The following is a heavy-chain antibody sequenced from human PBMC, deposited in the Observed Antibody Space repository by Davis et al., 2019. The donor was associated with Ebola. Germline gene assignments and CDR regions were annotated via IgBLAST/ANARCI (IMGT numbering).Heavy chain of an antibody. CDR3: ARGGSSWSGG. V-gene: IGHV3-23*01. CDR2: ISGSGGST. D-gene: IGHD6-13*01. Sequence: GESLKISCAASGFTFSSYAMSWVRQAPGKGLEWVSAISGSGGSTYYADSVKGRFTISRDNSKNTLYLQMNSLRAEDTAVYYCARGGSSWSGGWGQGTLVTVSS. CDR1: GFTFSSYA. J-gene: IGHJ4*02.